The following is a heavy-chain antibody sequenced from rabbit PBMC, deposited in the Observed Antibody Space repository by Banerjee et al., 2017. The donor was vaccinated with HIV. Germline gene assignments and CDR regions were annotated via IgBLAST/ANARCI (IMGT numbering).Heavy chain of an antibody. CDR3: ASTSYAGYAYGL. D-gene: IGHD6-1*01. CDR1: GFDFSSNA. J-gene: IGHJ6*01. CDR2: IGGGSIEKT. V-gene: IGHV1S40*01. Sequence: QSLEESGGGLVKPGASLTLTCTASGFDFSSNAMCWFRQAPGKGLEWIACIGGGSIEKTYYASWAKGRFTISKTSSTTVTLQMTSLTAADTATYFCASTSYAGYAYGLWGPGTLVTVS.